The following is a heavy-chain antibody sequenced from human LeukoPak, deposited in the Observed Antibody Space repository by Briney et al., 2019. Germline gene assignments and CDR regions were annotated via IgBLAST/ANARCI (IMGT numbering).Heavy chain of an antibody. Sequence: GGSLILSCAASGFTVSSNYMSCVRHAPGKGLEWVSVIYSSGSTYYADSVKGRITISRDNSKNTLYLQMNSLRAEDTAVYYCARDGSYGYGPMEVWGKGTTVTVSS. J-gene: IGHJ6*03. CDR1: GFTVSSNY. V-gene: IGHV3-53*01. D-gene: IGHD3-16*01. CDR2: IYSSGST. CDR3: ARDGSYGYGPMEV.